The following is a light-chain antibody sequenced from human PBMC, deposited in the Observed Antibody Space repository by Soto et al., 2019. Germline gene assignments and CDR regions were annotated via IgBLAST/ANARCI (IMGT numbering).Light chain of an antibody. CDR1: QTIDSW. J-gene: IGKJ5*01. Sequence: DIQMTQSPSILSASVGDSVTITCRASQTIDSWVAWYQQKPGKAPKLLIYDATSLESGVSSRFSGSGYGTDFTLSISNLQPDDFATYYCQQYNRLITFGQGTRLEMK. CDR3: QQYNRLIT. V-gene: IGKV1-5*01. CDR2: DAT.